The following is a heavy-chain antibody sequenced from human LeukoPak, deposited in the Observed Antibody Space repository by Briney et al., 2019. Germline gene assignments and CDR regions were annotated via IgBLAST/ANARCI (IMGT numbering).Heavy chain of an antibody. Sequence: GGSLRLSCAASGFTFNMYAMHWVRQAPGKGLEYVSTISSNGGNTYYASSVKGRFSISRDNSKNTLYLQMGSLRAEDMAVYYCASWGHLDYWGQGTLVTVSS. CDR2: ISSNGGNT. CDR3: ASWGHLDY. CDR1: GFTFNMYA. D-gene: IGHD3-16*01. J-gene: IGHJ4*02. V-gene: IGHV3-64*01.